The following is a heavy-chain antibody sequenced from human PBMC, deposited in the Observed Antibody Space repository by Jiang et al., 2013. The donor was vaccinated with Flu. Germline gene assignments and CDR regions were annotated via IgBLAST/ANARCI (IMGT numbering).Heavy chain of an antibody. D-gene: IGHD7-27*01. CDR1: GYTFTSYY. J-gene: IGHJ6*02. V-gene: IGHV1-46*01. CDR2: INPSGGST. Sequence: SGAEVKKPGASVKVSCKASGYTFTSYYMHWVRQAPGQGLEWMGIINPSGGSTSYAQKFQGRVTMTRDTSTSTVYMELSSLRSEDTAVYYCARGTGDLYYYYGMDVWGQGTTVTVSS. CDR3: ARGTGDLYYYYGMDV.